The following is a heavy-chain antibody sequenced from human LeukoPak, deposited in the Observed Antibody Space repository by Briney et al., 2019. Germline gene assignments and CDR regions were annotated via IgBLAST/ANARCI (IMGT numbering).Heavy chain of an antibody. V-gene: IGHV4-30-4*01. CDR1: GASISSGDHY. D-gene: IGHD4-17*01. CDR2: IYYSGST. J-gene: IGHJ4*02. CDR3: ARVPYGDYINY. Sequence: SETLSLTCTVSGASISSGDHYWSWIRQPPGRGLEWIGYIYYSGSTYYNPSLKSRVTISRDTSKNQVSLKVSSVTAADTAVYYCARVPYGDYINYWGQGTLVTVSS.